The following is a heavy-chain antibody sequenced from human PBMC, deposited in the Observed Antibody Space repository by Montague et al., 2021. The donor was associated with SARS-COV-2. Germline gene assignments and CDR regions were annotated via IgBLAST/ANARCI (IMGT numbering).Heavy chain of an antibody. D-gene: IGHD2-2*01. CDR3: ATESLGYCSSTSCYGPHDGMDV. V-gene: IGHV4-31*01. J-gene: IGHJ6*02. Sequence: TLSLTCTVSGGSISSGGYYWSWIRQHPGKGLEWIGYIYYSGSTYYNPSLKSQVTISVDTSKNQFSLRLSSVTAADTAVYYCATESLGYCSSTSCYGPHDGMDVWGQGTTVTVSS. CDR2: IYYSGST. CDR1: GGSISSGGYY.